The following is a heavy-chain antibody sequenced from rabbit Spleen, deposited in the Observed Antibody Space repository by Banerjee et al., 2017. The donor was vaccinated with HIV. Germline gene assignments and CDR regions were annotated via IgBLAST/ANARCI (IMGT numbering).Heavy chain of an antibody. J-gene: IGHJ4*01. CDR3: ARDLVAVIGWNFNL. D-gene: IGHD5-1*01. Sequence: EQLEESGGGLVKPEGSLTLTCKASGVSFSDKDVMCWVRQAPGTGLEWIACINSATYKSVYAKWAKGPFTISRTTSLNTVTLQMTRVTATDTATYFCARDLVAVIGWNFNLWGPGTLVTVS. CDR1: GVSFSDKD. CDR2: INSATYKS. V-gene: IGHV1S47*01.